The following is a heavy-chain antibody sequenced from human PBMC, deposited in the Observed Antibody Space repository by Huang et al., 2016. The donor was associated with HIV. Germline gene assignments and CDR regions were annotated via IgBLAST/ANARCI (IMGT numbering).Heavy chain of an antibody. CDR2: IIPILGTV. CDR1: GGTFSRYA. J-gene: IGHJ4*02. CDR3: ARPEALGNAGYFDY. V-gene: IGHV1-69*11. Sequence: QVQLVQSGAEVKRPGSSVRVSCKTSGGTFSRYAITWVRQAPGQGLEWMGQIIPILGTVNYAQNFQGRVTITADESTSTAYMDLVALTSKDTAVYYCARPEALGNAGYFDYWGQGTLVTV. D-gene: IGHD7-27*01.